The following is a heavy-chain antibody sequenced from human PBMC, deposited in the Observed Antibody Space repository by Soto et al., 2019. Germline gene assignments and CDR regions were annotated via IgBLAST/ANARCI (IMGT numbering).Heavy chain of an antibody. D-gene: IGHD3-16*02. CDR2: ISGSDAKT. Sequence: EVQLLDSGGGLVLPGGSLRLSCAASGFTFSSSAMSWVRQAPGRGLEWISGISGSDAKTYYADSVKGRFTSSRDNYKNTVFLQMSSLRAEDTAVYYCAKGWVSLGRFDYWGQGTLVTVSS. J-gene: IGHJ4*02. CDR3: AKGWVSLGRFDY. CDR1: GFTFSSSA. V-gene: IGHV3-23*01.